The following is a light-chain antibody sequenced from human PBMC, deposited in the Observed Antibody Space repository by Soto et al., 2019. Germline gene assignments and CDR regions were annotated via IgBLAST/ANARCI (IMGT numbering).Light chain of an antibody. V-gene: IGLV2-14*01. CDR2: EVT. J-gene: IGLJ1*01. CDR1: SSDVGGYNY. Sequence: HSALTQPASVSGSPGQSITISCTGTSSDVGGYNYISWYQQYPGKAPKLLIYEVTNRPSGVSDRFSGSNSGNTASLTISGLQADDEADYYCSSYTRSRNSRVFGTGTKVTVL. CDR3: SSYTRSRNSRV.